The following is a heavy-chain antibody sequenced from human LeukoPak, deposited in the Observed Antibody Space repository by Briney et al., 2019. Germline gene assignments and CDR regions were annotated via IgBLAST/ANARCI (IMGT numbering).Heavy chain of an antibody. D-gene: IGHD2-15*01. CDR3: ARTGYCSGGSCYSGDWFDP. CDR1: GGTFISYA. Sequence: SVKVSCKASGGTFISYAISWVRQAPGQGLEWMGGIIPIFGTANYAQKFQGRVTITADESTSTAYMELRSLRSDDTAVYYCARTGYCSGGSCYSGDWFDPWGQGTLVTVSS. J-gene: IGHJ5*02. CDR2: IIPIFGTA. V-gene: IGHV1-69*13.